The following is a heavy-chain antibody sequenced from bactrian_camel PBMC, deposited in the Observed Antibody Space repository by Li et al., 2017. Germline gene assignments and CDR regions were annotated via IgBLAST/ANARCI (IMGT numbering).Heavy chain of an antibody. CDR2: IQPFSDAK. Sequence: HVQLVESGGGSVQAGGSLTLSCAVSEYRYDDICMGWFRQVPGKEREGVAIIQPFSDAKYYADSAKGRFTISQDPTKNAVYLQMDSLTPEDTAMYYCAASASFILTPRFYRFESSDYPYWGQGTQVTVS. J-gene: IGHJ4*01. D-gene: IGHD4*01. CDR3: AASASFILTPRFYRFESSDYPY. CDR1: EYRYDDIC. V-gene: IGHV3S63*01.